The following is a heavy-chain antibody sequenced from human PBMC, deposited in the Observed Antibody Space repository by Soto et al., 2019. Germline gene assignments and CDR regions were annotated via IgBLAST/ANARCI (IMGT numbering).Heavy chain of an antibody. J-gene: IGHJ4*02. D-gene: IGHD5-18*01. Sequence: GGSLRLSCAASGFTFSSYWMSWVRQAPGKGLEWVANIKQDGSEKYYVDSVKGRFTISRDNAKNSLYLQMNSLRAEDTAVYYCARAHFAWIQLWVDFDYWGQGTLVTVSS. CDR2: IKQDGSEK. CDR3: ARAHFAWIQLWVDFDY. CDR1: GFTFSSYW. V-gene: IGHV3-7*05.